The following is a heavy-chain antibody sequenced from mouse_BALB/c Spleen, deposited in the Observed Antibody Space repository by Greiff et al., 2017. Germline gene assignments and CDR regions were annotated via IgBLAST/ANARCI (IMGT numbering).Heavy chain of an antibody. CDR2: IYPGGGYT. D-gene: IGHD1-1*01. V-gene: IGHV1-63*02. J-gene: IGHJ1*01. CDR1: GYTFTNYW. Sequence: QVHVKQSGAELVRPGTSVKMSCKAAGYTFTNYWIGWVKQRPGHGLEWIGDIYPGGGYTNYNEKFKGKATLTADTSSSTAYMQLSSLTSEDSAIYYCARGFYYGSSRYFDVWGAGTTVTVSS. CDR3: ARGFYYGSSRYFDV.